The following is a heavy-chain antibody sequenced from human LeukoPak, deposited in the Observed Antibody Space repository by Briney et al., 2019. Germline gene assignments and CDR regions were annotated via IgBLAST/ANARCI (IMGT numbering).Heavy chain of an antibody. CDR1: GYTFTGYY. Sequence: GASVKVSCKSSGYTFTGYYMHWVRQAPGQGLEWMGWINPNSGGTNYAQKFQGRVTMTRDTSISTAYMELSRLRSDDTAVYYCVRQPRIAARLSGAFDIWGQGTMVTVS. CDR2: INPNSGGT. D-gene: IGHD6-6*01. J-gene: IGHJ3*02. V-gene: IGHV1-2*02. CDR3: VRQPRIAARLSGAFDI.